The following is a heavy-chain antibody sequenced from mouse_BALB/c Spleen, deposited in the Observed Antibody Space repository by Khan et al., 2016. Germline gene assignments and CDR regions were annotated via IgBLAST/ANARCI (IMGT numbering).Heavy chain of an antibody. Sequence: VELVESGPALVAPSQSLSITCTVSGSSLTSYGVHWVRQPPGKGLEWLGVIWAGGTTNYNSALMSRLSIRKANTKSQVFLKMTSLKIDDTAMYYCAKDGAVITTGLDYWGQGASVTVSS. J-gene: IGHJ4*01. D-gene: IGHD1-1*01. CDR1: GSSLTSYG. CDR3: AKDGAVITTGLDY. V-gene: IGHV2-9*02. CDR2: IWAGGTT.